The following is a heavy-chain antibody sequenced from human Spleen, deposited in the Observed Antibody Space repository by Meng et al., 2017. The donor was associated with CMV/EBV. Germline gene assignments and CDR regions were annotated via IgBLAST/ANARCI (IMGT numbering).Heavy chain of an antibody. J-gene: IGHJ6*02. CDR1: GESFSGYY. V-gene: IGHV4-34*01. CDR2: INHSGST. Sequence: SETLSLTCAVYGESFSGYYWTWIRQPPGKGLEWIGEINHSGSTNYNPSLKRRVTMSVDTSMNQFSLKLSSVTAADTAVYYCARQRRGLDPIATRRYFYYGMDVWGQGTTVTSP. D-gene: IGHD6-6*01. CDR3: ARQRRGLDPIATRRYFYYGMDV.